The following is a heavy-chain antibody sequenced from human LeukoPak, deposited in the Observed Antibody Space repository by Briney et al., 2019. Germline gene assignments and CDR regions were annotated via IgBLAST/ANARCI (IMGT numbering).Heavy chain of an antibody. Sequence: GGSLRLSCAASGLNFSSCGMHWVRQAPGKGLEWVALIWYDGSKKYYVDSVKGRFTISRDNSKSTLYLQMNSLRAEDTALYYCAKDPEAWWLFDSWGRGSLVTVSS. J-gene: IGHJ4*02. CDR1: GLNFSSCG. D-gene: IGHD2-15*01. V-gene: IGHV3-33*03. CDR2: IWYDGSKK. CDR3: AKDPEAWWLFDS.